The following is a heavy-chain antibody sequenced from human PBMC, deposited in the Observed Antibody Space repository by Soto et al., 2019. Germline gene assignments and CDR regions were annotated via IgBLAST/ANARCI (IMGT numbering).Heavy chain of an antibody. J-gene: IGHJ5*02. V-gene: IGHV3-33*01. Sequence: QVQFVESGGGVVQPGRSLRLSCTGSGFIFSNFGIHWVRQAPGKGLEWVAVIWYDGSNKYYADSVKGRFTVARDNSKNTVYLEMNSLRVEDTAVYYCGRDNYRAQVDPWGQGTLVTVSS. CDR3: GRDNYRAQVDP. CDR1: GFIFSNFG. CDR2: IWYDGSNK. D-gene: IGHD3-10*01.